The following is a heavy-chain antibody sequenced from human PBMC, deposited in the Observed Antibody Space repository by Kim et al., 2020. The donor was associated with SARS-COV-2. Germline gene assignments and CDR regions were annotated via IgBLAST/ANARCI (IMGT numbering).Heavy chain of an antibody. Sequence: GGSLRLSWAASGFSFSDYGMHWVRQSPGKGLEWVAIISHDGSNEEYVDSVKGRFTSSRDNSKNTMFLEMNSLRAEDTAVYYCAKGSGVRGLYDYFDAWG. CDR2: ISHDGSNE. CDR1: GFSFSDYG. J-gene: IGHJ4*01. CDR3: AKGSGVRGLYDYFDA. V-gene: IGHV3-30*18. D-gene: IGHD3-10*01.